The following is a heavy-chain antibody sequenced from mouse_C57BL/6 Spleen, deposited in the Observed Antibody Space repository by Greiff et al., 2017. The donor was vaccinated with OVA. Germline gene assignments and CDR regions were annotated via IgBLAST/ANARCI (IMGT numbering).Heavy chain of an antibody. Sequence: EVKLQESVAELVRPGASVKLSCTASGFNIKNTYMHWVKQRPEQGLEWIGRIDPANGTTKYAPKFQGKATITADTSSNTAYLQLSSLTSEDTAIYYCARARVTTVVADPCAYWGQGTLVTVSA. CDR3: ARARVTTVVADPCAY. V-gene: IGHV14-3*01. CDR1: GFNIKNTY. D-gene: IGHD1-1*01. CDR2: IDPANGTT. J-gene: IGHJ3*01.